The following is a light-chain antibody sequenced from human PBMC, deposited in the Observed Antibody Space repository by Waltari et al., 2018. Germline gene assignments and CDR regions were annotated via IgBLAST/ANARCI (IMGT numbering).Light chain of an antibody. CDR3: QQRISWPLT. Sequence: EVILTQSPATLSLSPGERATLSCRASQSVRTFVAWYRQRPGQAPSLLIYEASNRATGIPARVSGTGSGTDFTLTIDSLEPEDFAVYYCQQRISWPLTFGGGTRVEVK. J-gene: IGKJ4*01. CDR2: EAS. V-gene: IGKV3-11*01. CDR1: QSVRTF.